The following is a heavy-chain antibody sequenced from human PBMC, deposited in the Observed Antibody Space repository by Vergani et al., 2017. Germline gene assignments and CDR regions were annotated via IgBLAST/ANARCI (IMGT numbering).Heavy chain of an antibody. CDR2: MNPNSGNT. V-gene: IGHV1-8*01. CDR3: ARDIVVPAAIAYYDYGMDV. Sequence: QVQLVQSGAEVKKPGASVKVSCKASGYTFTSYDINWVRQATGQGLEWMGWMNPNSGNTGYAQKLQGRVTMTTDTSTSTAYMELRSLRSDDTAVYYCARDIVVPAAIAYYDYGMDVWGQGTTDTVSS. D-gene: IGHD2-2*01. J-gene: IGHJ6*02. CDR1: GYTFTSYD.